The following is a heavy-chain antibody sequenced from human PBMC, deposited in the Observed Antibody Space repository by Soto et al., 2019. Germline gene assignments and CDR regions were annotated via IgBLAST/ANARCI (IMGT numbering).Heavy chain of an antibody. Sequence: QLQVQESGPGLVKPSETLSLTCTVSGSSINSSGYYWGWIRQPPGKGLEWIGSMFYGVTTYYNPSLKSRVTVSVDTSNNHASLNLRPVTAAATAVYYCGRLPWRHLVDYWGQGTLVTVSS. CDR3: GRLPWRHLVDY. CDR1: GSSINSSGYY. J-gene: IGHJ4*02. D-gene: IGHD3-3*02. CDR2: MFYGVTT. V-gene: IGHV4-39*02.